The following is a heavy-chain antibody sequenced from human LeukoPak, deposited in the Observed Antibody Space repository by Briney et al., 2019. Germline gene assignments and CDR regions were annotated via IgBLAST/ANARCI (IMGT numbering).Heavy chain of an antibody. D-gene: IGHD2-2*01. CDR1: GGSISSGDYY. CDR3: ARRYCSSTSWYLFDY. V-gene: IGHV4-30-4*01. J-gene: IGHJ4*02. Sequence: SETLSLTCTVSGGSISSGDYYWSWIRQPPGKGLEWIGYINYSGTTYYNPSLRSRLTISIDTSKNQFSLKLSSVTAADTAVYYCARRYCSSTSWYLFDYWGPGNLGTVSS. CDR2: INYSGTT.